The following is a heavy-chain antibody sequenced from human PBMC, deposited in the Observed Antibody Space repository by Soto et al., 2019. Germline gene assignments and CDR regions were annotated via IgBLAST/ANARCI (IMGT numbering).Heavy chain of an antibody. Sequence: QVQLQESGPGLVKPSQTLSLTCTVSGDSISSGSAYWSWIRQHPGKGLEWIGYIYFSGSTYYNPSLKGRVKISVDTSKNQFYLRLTSVTAADTAVYYCARDGTQSAWSFQDYWGQGTLVTVSS. V-gene: IGHV4-31*03. CDR3: ARDGTQSAWSFQDY. J-gene: IGHJ4*02. D-gene: IGHD6-19*01. CDR1: GDSISSGSAY. CDR2: IYFSGST.